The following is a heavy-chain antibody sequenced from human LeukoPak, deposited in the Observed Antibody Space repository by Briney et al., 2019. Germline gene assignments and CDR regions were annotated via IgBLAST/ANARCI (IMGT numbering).Heavy chain of an antibody. CDR1: GYSISSGYY. Sequence: SETLSLTCAVSGYSISSGYYWGWIRQPPGKGLEWIGSIYHSGSTYYNPSLKSRVTISVDTSKNQFSLKLSSVTAADTAVYYCAGAPGCSSGCPGYWGQGTLVTVSS. CDR3: AGAPGCSSGCPGY. D-gene: IGHD6-19*01. V-gene: IGHV4-38-2*01. J-gene: IGHJ4*02. CDR2: IYHSGST.